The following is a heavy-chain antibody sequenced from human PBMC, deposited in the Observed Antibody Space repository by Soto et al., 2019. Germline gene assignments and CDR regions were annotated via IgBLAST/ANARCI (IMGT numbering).Heavy chain of an antibody. Sequence: QVQLVESGGGVVQPGRSLRLSCAASGFTFSSYAMHWVRQAPGKGLEWVAVISYDGSNKYYADSVKGRFTISRDNSKNTLYLQMNSLRAEDTAVYYCARDYEYSSGWSGGDYWGQRTLFTVSS. J-gene: IGHJ4*02. CDR3: ARDYEYSSGWSGGDY. CDR1: GFTFSSYA. CDR2: ISYDGSNK. D-gene: IGHD6-19*01. V-gene: IGHV3-30-3*01.